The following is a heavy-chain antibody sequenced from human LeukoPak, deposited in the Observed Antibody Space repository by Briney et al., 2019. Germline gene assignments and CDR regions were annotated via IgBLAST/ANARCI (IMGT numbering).Heavy chain of an antibody. Sequence: AAVKVSCKSSGYTFTNYGVTWGRQGPGQRSEWMGWIIAHNGKTNYAQNLQGRVTITTDTSTSTAYMEMRTLISDDTAVYYCARRDSGTTIWDYWGQGTLVTVSS. CDR2: IIAHNGKT. J-gene: IGHJ4*02. D-gene: IGHD2-2*01. V-gene: IGHV1-18*01. CDR1: GYTFTNYG. CDR3: ARRDSGTTIWDY.